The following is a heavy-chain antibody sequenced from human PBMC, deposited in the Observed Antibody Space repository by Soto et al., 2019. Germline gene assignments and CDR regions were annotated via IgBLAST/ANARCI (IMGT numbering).Heavy chain of an antibody. CDR1: GLTFRSYW. D-gene: IGHD2-21*01. Sequence: EVQLVESGGGLVQPGESLRLSCAASGLTFRSYWMHWVRQAPGKGLVWVSRINTEGSVGMYVDSVKGRFTISRDNAKDTLYLHMNSLRAEDTAVYYCVRDMKLWRLDSWSQGTLVTVSS. J-gene: IGHJ4*02. CDR3: VRDMKLWRLDS. CDR2: INTEGSVG. V-gene: IGHV3-74*03.